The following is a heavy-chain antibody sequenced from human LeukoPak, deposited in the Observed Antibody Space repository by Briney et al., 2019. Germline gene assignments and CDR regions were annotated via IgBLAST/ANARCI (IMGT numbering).Heavy chain of an antibody. CDR1: GFTFSDYY. D-gene: IGHD5-24*01. V-gene: IGHV3-11*01. Sequence: GGFLRLSCAASGFTFSDYYMSWIRQAPGKGLEWVSYISSSGSTTYYADSVKGRFTISRDNAKNSLYLQMNSLRAEDTAVYYCARGIRLEMATTWGQGTLVTVSS. CDR3: ARGIRLEMATT. J-gene: IGHJ5*02. CDR2: ISSSGSTT.